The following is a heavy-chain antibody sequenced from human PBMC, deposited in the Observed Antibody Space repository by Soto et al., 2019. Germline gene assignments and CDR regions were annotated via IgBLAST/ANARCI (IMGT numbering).Heavy chain of an antibody. J-gene: IGHJ4*02. CDR3: ARKEDGYNRLFDY. CDR1: GVSINSRGYY. D-gene: IGHD5-12*01. Sequence: SETLSLTCTVSGVSINSRGYYWGWIRQPPGKGLEWIESMFYSGTTYYNPSLKSRITIAVDSSKNQFSLSLSSVTAADTAFYYCARKEDGYNRLFDYWGQGILVTVS. CDR2: MFYSGTT. V-gene: IGHV4-39*01.